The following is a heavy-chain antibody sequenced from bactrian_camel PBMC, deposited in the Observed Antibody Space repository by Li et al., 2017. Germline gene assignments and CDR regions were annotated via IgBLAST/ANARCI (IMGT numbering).Heavy chain of an antibody. CDR2: IDRSGGT. CDR1: GDVENLYC. Sequence: VQLVESGGGSVQVGGSLTISCVASGDVENLYCIGWFRQAPGKEREGVAVIDRSGGTAHAESVRGRFTITQDGAKNTVELQMNSLKPEDTGIYYCAADYALANGLWNPAAYRYWGRGTQVTVS. D-gene: IGHD1*01. CDR3: AADYALANGLWNPAAYRY. V-gene: IGHV3S53*01. J-gene: IGHJ4*01.